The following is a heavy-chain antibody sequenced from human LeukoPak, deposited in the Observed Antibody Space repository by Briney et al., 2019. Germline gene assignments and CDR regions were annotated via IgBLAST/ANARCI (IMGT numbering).Heavy chain of an antibody. J-gene: IGHJ4*02. Sequence: GGYLRLSCAASGFTFSSYAMHWVRQAPGKGLEWVAVISYDGSNKYYADSVKGRFTVSRDNSKNTLYLQMNSLRAEDTAVYYCAGYSSGWYDPHYYFDYWGQGTLVTVSS. D-gene: IGHD6-19*01. CDR1: GFTFSSYA. CDR2: ISYDGSNK. V-gene: IGHV3-30-3*01. CDR3: AGYSSGWYDPHYYFDY.